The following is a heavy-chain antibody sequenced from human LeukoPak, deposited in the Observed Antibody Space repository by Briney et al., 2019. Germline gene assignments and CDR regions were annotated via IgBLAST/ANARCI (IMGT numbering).Heavy chain of an antibody. CDR1: GFTFSSYA. V-gene: IGHV3-23*01. J-gene: IGHJ3*02. CDR3: AKGVWFGELSSAFDI. CDR2: ISGSCGST. D-gene: IGHD3-10*01. Sequence: GGSLRLSCAAPGFTFSSYAMSWGRPTPGKGLECVSAISGSCGSTYYADSVKGRFTISRDNSKNTLYLQMNSLRAEDTAVYYCAKGVWFGELSSAFDIWGQGTMVTVSS.